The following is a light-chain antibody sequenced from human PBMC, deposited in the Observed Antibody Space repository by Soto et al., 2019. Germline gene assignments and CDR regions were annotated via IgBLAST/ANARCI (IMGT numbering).Light chain of an antibody. CDR3: QQASSFPLT. CDR1: QLLSSW. CDR2: AAS. Sequence: IQITQSPSSVSASVGDTVTITCRASQLLSSWLAWYQQKPGKAPKRLLYAASNLQSGVPSRFSGSESGTDFNLTISSLQPEDFATYFWQQASSFPLTFGGGTKVEI. J-gene: IGKJ4*01. V-gene: IGKV1-12*01.